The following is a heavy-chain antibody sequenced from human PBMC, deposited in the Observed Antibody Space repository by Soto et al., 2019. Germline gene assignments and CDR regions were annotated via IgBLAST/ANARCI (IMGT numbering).Heavy chain of an antibody. V-gene: IGHV3-30-3*01. CDR1: GFTLSSHA. J-gene: IGHJ4*02. Sequence: QVQLVESGGGVVQPGRSLRLSCAASGFTLSSHAMHWVRQAPGKGLEWVAVISYDGTNKRYADSVKGRFIISRDNRRNTLYVQMNTLGADDTGVYYCARDRTIEMCTTTVFDYWGQGTQVTVSS. CDR3: ARDRTIEMCTTTVFDY. D-gene: IGHD1-1*01. CDR2: ISYDGTNK.